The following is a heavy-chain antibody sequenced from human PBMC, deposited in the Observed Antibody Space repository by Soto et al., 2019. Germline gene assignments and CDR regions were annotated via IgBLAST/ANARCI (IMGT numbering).Heavy chain of an antibody. CDR2: INGAGDT. V-gene: IGHV3-66*01. Sequence: IRHPKAAAGLNFRNYGMRWVRQAPGRGLEWVSVINGAGDTKYADSVKGRFAISRDTSRNTVYLQLNSLRAEDTAVYYCGRENYYCGMDVWGHGTTVTVSS. J-gene: IGHJ6*02. CDR1: GLNFRNYG. CDR3: GRENYYCGMDV.